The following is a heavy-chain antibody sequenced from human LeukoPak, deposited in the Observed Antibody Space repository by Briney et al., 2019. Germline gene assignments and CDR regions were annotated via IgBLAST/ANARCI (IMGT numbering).Heavy chain of an antibody. V-gene: IGHV4-39*01. CDR3: ARVPTVTFFDY. D-gene: IGHD4-17*01. CDR1: GGSISSSSYY. CDR2: IYYSRST. J-gene: IGHJ4*02. Sequence: SETLSLTCTVSGGSISSSSYYWGWIRQPPGRGLEWIGSIYYSRSTYYNPSLKSRVTISVDTSKNQFSLKLSSVTAADTAVYYCARVPTVTFFDYWGQGTLVTVSS.